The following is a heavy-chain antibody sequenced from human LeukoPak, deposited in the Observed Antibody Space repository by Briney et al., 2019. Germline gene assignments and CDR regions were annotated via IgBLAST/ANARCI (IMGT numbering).Heavy chain of an antibody. D-gene: IGHD1-26*01. CDR2: ISSSSSYI. V-gene: IGHV3-21*01. Sequence: NSGGSLRLSCAASGFTFSSYWMSWVRQAPGKGLEWVSSISSSSSYIYYADSVKGRFTISRDNAKNSLYLQMNSLRAEDTAVYYCARDLYSGSYPDYWGQGTLVTVSS. CDR3: ARDLYSGSYPDY. J-gene: IGHJ4*02. CDR1: GFTFSSYW.